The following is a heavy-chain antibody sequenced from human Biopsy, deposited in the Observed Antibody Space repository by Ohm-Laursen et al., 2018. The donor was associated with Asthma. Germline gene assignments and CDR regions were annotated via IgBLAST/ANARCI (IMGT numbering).Heavy chain of an antibody. CDR2: ISWNSGTI. CDR1: GFTFDDYA. V-gene: IGHV3-9*01. J-gene: IGHJ6*02. D-gene: IGHD3-10*01. CDR3: ARDMGAGPNQPPSGSGSSHLYGMDV. Sequence: SLRLSCSASGFTFDDYAMFWVRQAPGKGLEWVSGISWNSGTIGYADSVKGRFTISRDNAKNSLYLQMNSLGPEDTAVYYCARDMGAGPNQPPSGSGSSHLYGMDVWGQGTTVTVSS.